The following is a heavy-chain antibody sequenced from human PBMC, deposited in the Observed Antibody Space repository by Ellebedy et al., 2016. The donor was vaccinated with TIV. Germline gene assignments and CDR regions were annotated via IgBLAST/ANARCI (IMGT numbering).Heavy chain of an antibody. Sequence: GESLKISXAASGFTFDVMSWVRQAPGKGLEWVGNIREDGSETRYVDSVKGRITISRDNAKNSLYLQMNSLRAEDTAVYYCARRKGDGAYVYYFDYWGQGTLVTVSS. V-gene: IGHV3-7*03. J-gene: IGHJ4*02. CDR3: ARRKGDGAYVYYFDY. CDR1: GFTFDV. D-gene: IGHD4-17*01. CDR2: IREDGSET.